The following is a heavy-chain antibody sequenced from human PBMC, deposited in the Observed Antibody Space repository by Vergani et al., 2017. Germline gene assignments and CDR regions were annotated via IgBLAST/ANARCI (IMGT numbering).Heavy chain of an antibody. CDR3: AGVTGGYGRYWYFDL. D-gene: IGHD5-12*01. V-gene: IGHV1-69*11. Sequence: QVQLVQSGAEVKKPGSSVKVSCKASGGTFSSYAISWVRQAPGQGLEWMGRIIPILGTANYAQKFQGRVTITADESTSTAYMELSSLRSEDTAVYYCAGVTGGYGRYWYFDLWGRGTLVTVSS. CDR2: IIPILGTA. CDR1: GGTFSSYA. J-gene: IGHJ2*01.